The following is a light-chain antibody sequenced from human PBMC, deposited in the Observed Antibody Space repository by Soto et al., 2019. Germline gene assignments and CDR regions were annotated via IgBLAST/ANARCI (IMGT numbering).Light chain of an antibody. CDR3: QQYYRSPLS. J-gene: IGKJ4*01. V-gene: IGKV4-1*01. CDR2: WAS. Sequence: DIVMTQSPGSLAVSLGERATLNCKSSQSVLYSLNNRNHLAWYQKKPGQPPRLLVYWASTRESGVPDRFSGSGSGTDFSLTISSLQAEDVAVYYCQQYYRSPLSFGGGTRVEIK. CDR1: QSVLYSLNNRNH.